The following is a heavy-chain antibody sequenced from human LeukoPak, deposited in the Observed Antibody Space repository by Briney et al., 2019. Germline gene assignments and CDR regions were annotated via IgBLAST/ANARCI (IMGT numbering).Heavy chain of an antibody. D-gene: IGHD1-26*01. CDR2: LNEDGGYT. J-gene: IGHJ4*02. V-gene: IGHV3-23*01. CDR3: ARDGIVGSPLFKFDY. CDR1: GFTFNIYA. Sequence: PGGSLRLSCAASGFTFNIYAMSWVRQAPGKGLAWVSGLNEDGGYTYYADSVKGRFTISRDNSKNTLYLQMNSLRAEDTAVYYCARDGIVGSPLFKFDYWGQGTLVTVSS.